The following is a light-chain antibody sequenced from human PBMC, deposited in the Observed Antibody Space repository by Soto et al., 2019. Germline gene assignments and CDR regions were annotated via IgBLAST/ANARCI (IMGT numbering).Light chain of an antibody. V-gene: IGLV2-14*01. Sequence: QSALTQPASVSGSPGQSITISCTGTSSDIGSYNYVSWYQQHPGKAPKLMIYDVGNRPSGVSSRFSGSKSGNTASLTISGLQAEDDADYYCSSYTSSSTLVFGGGTKLTVL. CDR2: DVG. CDR1: SSDIGSYNY. J-gene: IGLJ2*01. CDR3: SSYTSSSTLV.